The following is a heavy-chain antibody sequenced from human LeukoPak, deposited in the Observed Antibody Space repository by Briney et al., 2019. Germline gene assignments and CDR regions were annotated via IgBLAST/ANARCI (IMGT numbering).Heavy chain of an antibody. J-gene: IGHJ4*02. D-gene: IGHD6-13*01. CDR1: GFTLSSSS. V-gene: IGHV3-48*02. CDR3: ARDARIAEAGATFDY. Sequence: GGSLRLSCVVSGFTLSSSSMSWVRPAPGKGLEWVSYISSSTTRYYADSVKGRFTISRDNAKNSLYLQMNSMRDDGSAVYYSARDARIAEAGATFDYWGQGTLVTVSS. CDR2: ISSSTTR.